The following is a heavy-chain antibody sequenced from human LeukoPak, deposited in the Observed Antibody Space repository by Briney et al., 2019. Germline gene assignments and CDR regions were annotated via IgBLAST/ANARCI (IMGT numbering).Heavy chain of an antibody. Sequence: ETLSLTCTVSGGSISSSSYYWGWIRQPPGKGLEWVANIKQDGSEKNYVDSVKGRFTVSRDNAKNSLYLQMNRLRAEDTAVYYCARVGGSYGDQGGDNWGQGTLVTVSS. J-gene: IGHJ4*02. CDR2: IKQDGSEK. CDR1: GGSISSSSYY. D-gene: IGHD4-17*01. CDR3: ARVGGSYGDQGGDN. V-gene: IGHV3-7*01.